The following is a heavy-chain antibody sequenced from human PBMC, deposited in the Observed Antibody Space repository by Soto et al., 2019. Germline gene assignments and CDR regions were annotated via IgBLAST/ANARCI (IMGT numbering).Heavy chain of an antibody. CDR2: ISGSGGRT. D-gene: IGHD2-2*01. Sequence: EVQLLESGGGLVQPGGSLRLSSAASGFTFSSYAMSLVRQAPGKGLEWVSAISGSGGRTYYADSVKGRFTISRDNSSNPLSRQINSLSAEETGVYYCVSTVGYWSSTSCHNWFDPWGQGTLVTVSS. CDR1: GFTFSSYA. J-gene: IGHJ5*02. CDR3: VSTVGYWSSTSCHNWFDP. V-gene: IGHV3-23*01.